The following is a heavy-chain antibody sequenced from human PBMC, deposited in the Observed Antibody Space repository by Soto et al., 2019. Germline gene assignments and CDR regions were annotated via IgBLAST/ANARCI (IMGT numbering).Heavy chain of an antibody. CDR3: ARDGGRHSGGIDY. CDR1: GGPFSSYS. J-gene: IGHJ4*02. CDR2: ISPIFGTA. D-gene: IGHD1-26*01. Sequence: QVQLVQSGAEVKKPGSSVKVSCKASGGPFSSYSINWVRQAPGQGLEWMGEISPIFGTANYAQKFQGRVTITADESTSTAYMELSSLRYEDTAVYYCARDGGRHSGGIDYWGQGTLVTVSS. V-gene: IGHV1-69*01.